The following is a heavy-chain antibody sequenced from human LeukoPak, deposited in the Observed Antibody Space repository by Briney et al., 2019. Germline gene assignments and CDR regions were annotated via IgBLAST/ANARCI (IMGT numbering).Heavy chain of an antibody. CDR2: IYHSGKT. J-gene: IGHJ4*02. Sequence: SETLSLTCTVSGYSISSGYYWGWIRQTPGKGLEWIGSIYHSGKTYYNPSLKSRVTISIDTSKNQFSLKLSSVTAADTAVYYCASNTGTVFDYWGQGALVTVSS. CDR3: ASNTGTVFDY. D-gene: IGHD7-27*01. CDR1: GYSISSGYY. V-gene: IGHV4-38-2*02.